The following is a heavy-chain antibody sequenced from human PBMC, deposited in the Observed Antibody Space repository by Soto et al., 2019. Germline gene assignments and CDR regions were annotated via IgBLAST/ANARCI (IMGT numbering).Heavy chain of an antibody. Sequence: QVQLVQSGAEVTKPGSSVKVSCKASGGTFSSYTISWVRQAPGQGLEWMGRIIPILGIANYAQKFQGRVTITADKSTSTAYMELSSLRSEDTAVYYCARTIIRFDWYFDLWGRGTLVTVSS. J-gene: IGHJ2*01. V-gene: IGHV1-69*02. CDR3: ARTIIRFDWYFDL. CDR1: GGTFSSYT. CDR2: IIPILGIA.